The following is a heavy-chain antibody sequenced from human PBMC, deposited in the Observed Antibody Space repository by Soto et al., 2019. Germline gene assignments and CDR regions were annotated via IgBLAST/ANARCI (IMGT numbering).Heavy chain of an antibody. D-gene: IGHD2-15*01. CDR3: ARDNGDCSGGSCYTNYFDY. Sequence: ASVKVSCKASGGTFSSYAISWVRQAPGQGLEWMGGIIPIFGTANYAQKFQGRVTITADESTSTAYMELSSLRSEDTAVYYCARDNGDCSGGSCYTNYFDYWGQGTLVTVSS. J-gene: IGHJ4*02. CDR2: IIPIFGTA. V-gene: IGHV1-69*13. CDR1: GGTFSSYA.